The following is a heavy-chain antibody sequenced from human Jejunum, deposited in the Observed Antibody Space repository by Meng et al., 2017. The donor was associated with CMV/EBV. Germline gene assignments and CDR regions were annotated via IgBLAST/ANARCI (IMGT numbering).Heavy chain of an antibody. Sequence: SLTARGVGVGWIRQPPGKALEWLALIYWDDDKRYNPSLRSRLTITRDTSKNQVVLTMTNMDPVDTATYYCARSGGSTWYRENNWFDPWGQGTLVTVSS. J-gene: IGHJ5*02. D-gene: IGHD6-13*01. CDR3: ARSGGSTWYRENNWFDP. CDR1: SLTARGVG. CDR2: IYWDDDK. V-gene: IGHV2-5*02.